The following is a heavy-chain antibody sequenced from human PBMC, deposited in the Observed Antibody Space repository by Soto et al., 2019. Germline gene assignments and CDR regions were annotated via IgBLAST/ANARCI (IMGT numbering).Heavy chain of an antibody. Sequence: PGGSLRLSCAASGFTFSAYYMSWIRQAPGKGLEWISYISSSGDTGNYADSVKGRFTVSRDNAKNSLDLQINSLRAEDTAVYYCARDRGAVVGQYFDYWGQGTLVTVSS. CDR1: GFTFSAYY. D-gene: IGHD6-19*01. V-gene: IGHV3-11*01. CDR2: ISSSGDTG. CDR3: ARDRGAVVGQYFDY. J-gene: IGHJ4*02.